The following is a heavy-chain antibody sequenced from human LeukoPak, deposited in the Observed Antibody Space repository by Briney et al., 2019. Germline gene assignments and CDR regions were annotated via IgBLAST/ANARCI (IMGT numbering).Heavy chain of an antibody. CDR2: INAGNGNT. J-gene: IGHJ5*02. Sequence: ASVKVSCKASGYTFTSYAMHWVRQAPGQRPEWMGWINAGNGNTKYSQKFQGRVTITRDTSASTAYMELSSLRSEDTAVYYCARVARKYNWFDPWGQGTLVTVSS. CDR1: GYTFTSYA. V-gene: IGHV1-3*01. CDR3: ARVARKYNWFDP. D-gene: IGHD1-14*01.